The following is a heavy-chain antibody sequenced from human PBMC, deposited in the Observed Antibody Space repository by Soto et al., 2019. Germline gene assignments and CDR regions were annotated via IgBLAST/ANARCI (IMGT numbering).Heavy chain of an antibody. CDR3: ARVGYGEAFDI. CDR2: ISYDGSNK. D-gene: IGHD5-12*01. CDR1: GFTFSSYA. V-gene: IGHV3-30-3*01. J-gene: IGHJ3*02. Sequence: QVQLVESGGGVVQPGRSLRLSCAASGFTFSSYAMHWVRQAPGKGLEWVAVISYDGSNKYYADSVKGRFTISRDNSKNTLYLQMNSLRAEDRAVYYCARVGYGEAFDIWGQGTMVTVSS.